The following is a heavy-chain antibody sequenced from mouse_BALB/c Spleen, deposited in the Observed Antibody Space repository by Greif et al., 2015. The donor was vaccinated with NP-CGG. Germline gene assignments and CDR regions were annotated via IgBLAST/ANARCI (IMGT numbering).Heavy chain of an antibody. CDR3: ARGYGNYYYAMDY. Sequence: EVKLVDSGAELVKPGASVKLSCTASGSNIKDTYMHWVKQRPEQGLEWIGRIDPANGNTKYDPKFQGKATITADTSSNTAYLQLSSLTSEDTAVYYCARGYGNYYYAMDYWGQGTSVTVSS. V-gene: IGHV14-3*02. CDR1: GSNIKDTY. CDR2: IDPANGNT. J-gene: IGHJ4*01. D-gene: IGHD2-1*01.